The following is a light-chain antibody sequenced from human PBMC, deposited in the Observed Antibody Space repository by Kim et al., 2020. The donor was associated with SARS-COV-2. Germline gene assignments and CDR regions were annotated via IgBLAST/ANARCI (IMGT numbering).Light chain of an antibody. V-gene: IGKV1-27*01. Sequence: STLVGDRVTITCRTSQDISNYLGWYQQKPGKAPKLLIYAASTLQSGVPSRFSGTGSGTDFTLTISSLQPEDVATYYCQKYYSDPSFGQGTKVDIK. CDR1: QDISNY. CDR3: QKYYSDPS. J-gene: IGKJ1*01. CDR2: AAS.